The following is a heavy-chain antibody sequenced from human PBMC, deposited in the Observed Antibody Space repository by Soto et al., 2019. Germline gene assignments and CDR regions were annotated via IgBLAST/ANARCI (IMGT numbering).Heavy chain of an antibody. J-gene: IGHJ4*02. V-gene: IGHV3-23*01. CDR3: AKVWYHIVVVTALDY. CDR1: GFTFSSYA. Sequence: EVQLLESGGGLVQPGGSLRLSCAASGFTFSSYAMSWVRQAPGKGLEWVSVISGSGGRTYHADSVKGRFTISRDNSKNTLYLQMNSLRAEDTAVYYCAKVWYHIVVVTALDYWGQGTLVTVSS. D-gene: IGHD2-21*02. CDR2: ISGSGGRT.